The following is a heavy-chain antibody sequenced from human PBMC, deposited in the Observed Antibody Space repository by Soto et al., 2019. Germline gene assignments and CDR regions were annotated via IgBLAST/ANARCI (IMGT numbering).Heavy chain of an antibody. D-gene: IGHD3-3*01. CDR3: GHRATLTVFGLVINNGIWFDP. Sequence: QITLKESGPTLVRPTETLTLTCTFSGFSLTTSGAAVGWIRQPPGTALEWLALIYWDDDKRYSPSLKNRLSITKDTSRIQVVLTLADVDPADTATYYWGHRATLTVFGLVINNGIWFDPWGPGTLVTVSS. CDR1: GFSLTTSGAA. J-gene: IGHJ5*02. V-gene: IGHV2-5*02. CDR2: IYWDDDK.